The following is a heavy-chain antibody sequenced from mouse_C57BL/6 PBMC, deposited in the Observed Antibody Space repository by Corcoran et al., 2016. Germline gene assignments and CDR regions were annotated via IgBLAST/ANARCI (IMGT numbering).Heavy chain of an antibody. Sequence: QIPLQQSGPERVKPGASVKISCKASGYTFTDYYINWVKQSPGQGLEGIGWIYPGSGNTKYNEKFKGKATLTVDTSSSTAYMQLSSLTSEDSAVYFCARESNYVYAMDYWGQGTSVTVSS. D-gene: IGHD2-5*01. V-gene: IGHV1-84*01. CDR3: ARESNYVYAMDY. J-gene: IGHJ4*01. CDR1: GYTFTDYY. CDR2: IYPGSGNT.